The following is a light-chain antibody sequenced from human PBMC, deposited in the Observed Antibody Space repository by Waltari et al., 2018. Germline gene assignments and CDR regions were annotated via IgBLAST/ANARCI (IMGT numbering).Light chain of an antibody. J-gene: IGLJ2*01. V-gene: IGLV2-14*01. CDR3: SSYTSSST. CDR2: DVS. Sequence: QSALTQPASVSGSPGQSITISCTGTSSDIGGHNYVSWYQQHPGKAPKRMIYDVSKRPSGVSNRFSASKSGNTASLTISGLQAEDEADYYCSSYTSSSTFGGGTKLTVL. CDR1: SSDIGGHNY.